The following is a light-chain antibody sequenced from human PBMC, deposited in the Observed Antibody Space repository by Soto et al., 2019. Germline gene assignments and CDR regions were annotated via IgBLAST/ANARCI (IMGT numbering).Light chain of an antibody. Sequence: IQMTQSPSSLSASVGDRVTITCRASQDIKNYLAWYQQKPGKVPTLLIYAAASLQSGVPSRFSGSGGGTDFTLTISSLQPEDVATYYCQKYNSAPQTFGQGTKVDIK. CDR3: QKYNSAPQT. J-gene: IGKJ1*01. CDR2: AAA. V-gene: IGKV1-27*01. CDR1: QDIKNY.